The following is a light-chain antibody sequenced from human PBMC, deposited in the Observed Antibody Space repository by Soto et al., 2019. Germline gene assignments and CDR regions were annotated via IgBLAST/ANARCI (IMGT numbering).Light chain of an antibody. J-gene: IGLJ1*01. CDR1: SSDVGGYNY. CDR2: DVS. Sequence: QSALTQPASVSGSPGQSITISCTGPSSDVGGYNYVSWYQQHPGKAPKLMIYDVSNWPSGVSNRFSGSKSGNTASLTISGLQAEDEADYYCSSYTNSSPFVFVTGTKLTVL. CDR3: SSYTNSSPFV. V-gene: IGLV2-14*01.